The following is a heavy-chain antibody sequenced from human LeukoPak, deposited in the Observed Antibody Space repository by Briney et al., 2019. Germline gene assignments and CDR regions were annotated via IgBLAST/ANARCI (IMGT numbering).Heavy chain of an antibody. CDR1: GYTFTSYD. J-gene: IGHJ5*02. Sequence: ASVKVSCKASGYTFTSYDINWVRQATGQGLEWMGWMNPNSGNTGYAQKFQGRVTITRNTSISTAYMELSSLRSEDTAVYYCARGARAPRAAAGRSCWFDPWGQGTLVTVSS. V-gene: IGHV1-8*03. D-gene: IGHD6-13*01. CDR3: ARGARAPRAAAGRSCWFDP. CDR2: MNPNSGNT.